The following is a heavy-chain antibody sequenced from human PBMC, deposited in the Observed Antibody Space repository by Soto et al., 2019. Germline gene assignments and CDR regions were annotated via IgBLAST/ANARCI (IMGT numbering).Heavy chain of an antibody. CDR3: ARGPLVVLNYFES. V-gene: IGHV1-69*02. CDR1: GGTFRNYP. J-gene: IGHJ4*02. CDR2: IFPLTDIP. Sequence: QVQLVQSGTEVKKPGSSAKVSCNPSGGTFRNYPINWVRQAPGQGLEWMGSIFPLTDIPDYAQNFQARLTISADKSTSTAYMELSSLTSDDTAMYFCARGPLVVLNYFESWGQGTLVTVSS.